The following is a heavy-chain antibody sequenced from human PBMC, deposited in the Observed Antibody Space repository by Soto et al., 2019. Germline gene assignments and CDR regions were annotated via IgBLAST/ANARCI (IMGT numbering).Heavy chain of an antibody. CDR1: GGTFSSYA. CDR2: IIPIFGTA. CDR3: ARAGTAMVTGWFDP. J-gene: IGHJ5*02. D-gene: IGHD5-18*01. Sequence: GASVKVSCKGSGGTFSSYAISWVRQAPGQGLEWMGGIIPIFGTANYAQKSQGRVTITADESTSTAYMELSSLRSEDTAVYYCARAGTAMVTGWFDPWGQGTLVTVS. V-gene: IGHV1-69*13.